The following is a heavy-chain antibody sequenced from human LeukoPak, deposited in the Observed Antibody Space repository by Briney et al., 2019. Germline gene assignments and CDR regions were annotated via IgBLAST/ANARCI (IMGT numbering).Heavy chain of an antibody. Sequence: PSETLSLTCTVSGGAISSYYWSWIRQPPGKGLDGIGYIYFSRSTNYTPSLKTRVTISVDTSKNQFSLKLSSVTAADTAVYYCARGRAFTFHLDYWGQGTLVTVSS. CDR2: IYFSRST. J-gene: IGHJ4*02. CDR1: GGAISSYY. CDR3: ARGRAFTFHLDY. V-gene: IGHV4-59*13. D-gene: IGHD2-21*01.